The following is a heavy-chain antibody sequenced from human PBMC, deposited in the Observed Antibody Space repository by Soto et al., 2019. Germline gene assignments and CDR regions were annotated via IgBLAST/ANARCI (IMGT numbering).Heavy chain of an antibody. CDR1: GFTFSSYA. Sequence: GGSLRLSCAASGFTFSSYAMSWFRQAPGKGLEWVSAISGSGGSTYYADSVKGRFTISRDNSKNTLYLQMNSLRAEDTAVYYCAKSRGVVPAATDDYWGQGTLVTVSS. CDR3: AKSRGVVPAATDDY. V-gene: IGHV3-23*01. D-gene: IGHD2-2*01. CDR2: ISGSGGST. J-gene: IGHJ4*02.